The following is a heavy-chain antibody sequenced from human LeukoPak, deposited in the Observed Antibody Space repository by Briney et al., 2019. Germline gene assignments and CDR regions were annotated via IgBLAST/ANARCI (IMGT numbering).Heavy chain of an antibody. CDR2: IYYSGST. CDR3: ARGIWFGESKYYYYYYYMDV. CDR1: GGSITSYN. Sequence: SETLSLTCTVSGGSITSYNWTWIRQPPGKGLEWIGSIYYSGSTNYNPSLKSRVTISVDTSKNQFSLKLSSVTAADTAVYYCARGIWFGESKYYYYYYYMDVWGKGTTVTISS. J-gene: IGHJ6*03. D-gene: IGHD3-10*01. V-gene: IGHV4-59*01.